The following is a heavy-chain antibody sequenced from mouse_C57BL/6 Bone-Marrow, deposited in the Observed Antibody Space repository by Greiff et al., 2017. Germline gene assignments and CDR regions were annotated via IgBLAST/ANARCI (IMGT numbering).Heavy chain of an antibody. D-gene: IGHD3-2*02. J-gene: IGHJ3*01. CDR1: GYTFTDYY. V-gene: IGHV1-75*01. CDR2: IFPGSGST. CDR3: AREELRLHFAY. Sequence: VHLVESGPELVKPGASVKISCKASGYTFTDYYINWVKQRPGQGLEWIGWIFPGSGSTYYNEKFKGKATLTVDKSSSTAYMLLSSLTSEDSAVYFCAREELRLHFAYWGQGTLVTVSA.